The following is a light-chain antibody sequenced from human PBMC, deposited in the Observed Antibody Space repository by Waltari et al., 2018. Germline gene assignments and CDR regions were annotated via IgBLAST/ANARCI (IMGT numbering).Light chain of an antibody. V-gene: IGLV2-14*01. CDR3: TSYKNTDTPVI. CDR1: DVGGYNH. CDR2: DAT. J-gene: IGLJ2*01. Sequence: QSAPTQPASVSGSPGQSITISCSDVGGYNHVSWYQQYPDRGPKAILFDATNRPSGVSNRFSGSKSGNTASLTISGLQAEDEAHYDCTSYKNTDTPVIFGGGTKLTVL.